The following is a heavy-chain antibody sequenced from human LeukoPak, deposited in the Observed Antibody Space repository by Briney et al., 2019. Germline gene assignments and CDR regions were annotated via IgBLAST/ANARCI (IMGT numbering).Heavy chain of an antibody. J-gene: IGHJ6*02. Sequence: GGSLRLSCAASGFTFSSYWMHWVRQAPGKGLVWVSRINSDGSSTSYADSVKGRFTISRDNAKNTLYLQMNSLKTEDTAVYYCTTDRRVVPAANAYYYGMDVWGQGTTVTVSS. V-gene: IGHV3-74*01. D-gene: IGHD2-2*01. CDR1: GFTFSSYW. CDR2: INSDGSST. CDR3: TTDRRVVPAANAYYYGMDV.